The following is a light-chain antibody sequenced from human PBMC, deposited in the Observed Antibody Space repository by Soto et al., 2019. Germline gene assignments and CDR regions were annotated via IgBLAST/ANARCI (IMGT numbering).Light chain of an antibody. CDR1: QSVSNF. CDR2: DAS. Sequence: EIALTQSPGPLFLSPGERATLSCRASQSVSNFLAWYQQKPGQAPRLLIYDASNRATGIPARFSGSGSGTDFTLTIRSLEPEDFAIYHCQQRANWPLTTFGHVTRLEIK. V-gene: IGKV3-11*01. CDR3: QQRANWPLTT. J-gene: IGKJ5*01.